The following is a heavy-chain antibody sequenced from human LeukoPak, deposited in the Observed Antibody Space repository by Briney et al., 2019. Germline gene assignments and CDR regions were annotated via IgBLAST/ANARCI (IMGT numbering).Heavy chain of an antibody. V-gene: IGHV3-48*03. J-gene: IGHJ4*02. Sequence: PGGSLRLSCATSGFTINDYAMYWVRQAPGKGLEWVSYISSSGSTIYYADSVKGRFTISRDNAKNSLYLQMNSLRVEDTATYYCAKVAHYYYGSESYYFFEHWGQGTPVTASS. D-gene: IGHD3-10*01. CDR2: ISSSGSTI. CDR3: AKVAHYYYGSESYYFFEH. CDR1: GFTINDYA.